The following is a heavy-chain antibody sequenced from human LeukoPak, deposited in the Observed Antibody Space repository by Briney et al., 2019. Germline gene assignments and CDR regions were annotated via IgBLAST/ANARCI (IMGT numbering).Heavy chain of an antibody. J-gene: IGHJ3*02. CDR2: IYPGDSDT. D-gene: IGHD3-9*01. V-gene: IGHV5-51*01. CDR3: ARPNPGEYYDILTGYYWGDAFDI. Sequence: GESLKISCKGSGYSFTSYWIGWVRQMPGKGLEWMGIIYPGDSDTRYSPSFQGQVTISADKSISTAYLQWSSLKASDTAMYYCARPNPGEYYDILTGYYWGDAFDIWGQGTMVTVSS. CDR1: GYSFTSYW.